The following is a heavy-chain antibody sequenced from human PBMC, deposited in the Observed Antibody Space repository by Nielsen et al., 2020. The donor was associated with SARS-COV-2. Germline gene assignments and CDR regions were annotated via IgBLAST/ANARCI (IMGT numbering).Heavy chain of an antibody. CDR1: GFNFSTYW. J-gene: IGHJ6*02. CDR3: TRPRRELRVYYGMDV. Sequence: GESLKISCAASGFNFSTYWMSWVRQAPGKGLEWVANIKQDGSEKYFIDSVKGRFTISRDNAKNSLYLQMNSLRAEDTAVYYCTRPRRELRVYYGMDVWGQGTTVTVSS. CDR2: IKQDGSEK. V-gene: IGHV3-7*01. D-gene: IGHD1-26*01.